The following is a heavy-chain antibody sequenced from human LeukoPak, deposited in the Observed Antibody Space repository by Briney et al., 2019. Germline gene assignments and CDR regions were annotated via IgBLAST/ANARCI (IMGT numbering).Heavy chain of an antibody. Sequence: SETLSLTRTVSGGSICSYYWSCIRQPPGEALEWMGYIYYSGSTNYNPSLKSRVTKSVDTSKNQFSLKLSSVTAGDTAVYYCARRTKREPHTKGKHARLFDYWGEGTLVTVSS. J-gene: IGHJ4*02. V-gene: IGHV4-59*08. CDR2: IYYSGST. CDR1: GGSICSYY. D-gene: IGHD1-14*01. CDR3: ARRTKREPHTKGKHARLFDY.